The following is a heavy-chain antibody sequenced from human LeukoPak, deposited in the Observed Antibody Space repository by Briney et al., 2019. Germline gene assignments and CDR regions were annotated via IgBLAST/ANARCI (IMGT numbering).Heavy chain of an antibody. CDR1: GGSISSYY. CDR2: IYTSGST. J-gene: IGHJ4*02. Sequence: PSEALCLTCTVSGGSISSYYWSWIRQPAGKGLEWIGRIYTSGSTNYNPSLKSRVTMSVDTSKNQFSLKLSSVTAADTAVYYCARDRDSGFGEFNFDYWGQGTLVTVSS. D-gene: IGHD3-10*01. CDR3: ARDRDSGFGEFNFDY. V-gene: IGHV4-4*07.